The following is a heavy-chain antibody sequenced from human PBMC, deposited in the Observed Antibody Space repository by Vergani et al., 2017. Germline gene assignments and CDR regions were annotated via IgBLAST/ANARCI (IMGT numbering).Heavy chain of an antibody. CDR1: GGSFSGYY. J-gene: IGHJ4*02. D-gene: IGHD2-15*01. CDR2: IHTSGST. V-gene: IGHV4-59*10. Sequence: QVQLQQWGAGLLKPSETLSLTCAVYGGSFSGYYWSWIRQPPGKGLEWIGRIHTSGSTNYNPSLKSRVTMSEDTSKNQFSLNLTSVTAADPAVYFCARGSCLGGSCYKPLFDYWGQGILVTVSS. CDR3: ARGSCLGGSCYKPLFDY.